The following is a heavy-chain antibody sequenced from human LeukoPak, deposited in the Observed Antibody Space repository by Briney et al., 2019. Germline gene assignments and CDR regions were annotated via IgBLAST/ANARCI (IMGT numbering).Heavy chain of an antibody. CDR1: GYTFAGYY. CDR2: INPNSGGT. Sequence: ASVKVSCKASGYTFAGYYMHWVRQAPGQGLEWMGWINPNSGGTNYAQKFQGRVTMTRDTSISTAYMELSRLRSDDTAVYYCARDPDLSYSLSFSFDYWGQGTLVTVSS. J-gene: IGHJ4*02. V-gene: IGHV1-2*02. D-gene: IGHD1-26*01. CDR3: ARDPDLSYSLSFSFDY.